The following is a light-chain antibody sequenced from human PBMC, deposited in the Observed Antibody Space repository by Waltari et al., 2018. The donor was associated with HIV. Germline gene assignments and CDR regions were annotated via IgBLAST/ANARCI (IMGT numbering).Light chain of an antibody. V-gene: IGLV3-21*02. Sequence: SYVLPPPPSVSVAPGQTARITCGGNNIGRKSVHWYQQRPGQAPVLVVYDDSDRPSGIPERFSGSKSGNTATLTISRAEAGDEADYYCQVWDSSSDHYVFGTGTKVTV. CDR3: QVWDSSSDHYV. J-gene: IGLJ1*01. CDR2: DDS. CDR1: NIGRKS.